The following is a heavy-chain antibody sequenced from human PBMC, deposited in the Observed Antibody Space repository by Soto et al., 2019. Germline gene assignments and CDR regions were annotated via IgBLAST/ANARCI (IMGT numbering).Heavy chain of an antibody. J-gene: IGHJ3*02. V-gene: IGHV4-61*01. CDR2: IYYSGST. D-gene: IGHD5-18*01. CDR3: ARDSLSYGYNDAFDI. CDR1: GGSVSSGSYY. Sequence: QVQLQESGPGLVKPSETLSLTCTVSGGSVSSGSYYWSWIRQPPGKGLEWIGYIYYSGSTNYNPSLKSRVTISVDTSKNQFSLKLSSVTAADTAVYYCARDSLSYGYNDAFDIWGQGTMVTVSS.